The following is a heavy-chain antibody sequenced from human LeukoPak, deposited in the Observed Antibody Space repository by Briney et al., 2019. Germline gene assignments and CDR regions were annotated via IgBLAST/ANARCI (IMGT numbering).Heavy chain of an antibody. J-gene: IGHJ4*02. D-gene: IGHD3-10*01. CDR1: GYSFTSYW. Sequence: GESLKISCKGSGYSFTSYWIGWMRQMPGKGLEWMGNIYPGDSDTRYSPSFQGQVTISADKTISTAYLQWSSLKASDTAMYYCARRVYGSGSYGDYWGQGTLVTVSS. CDR2: IYPGDSDT. CDR3: ARRVYGSGSYGDY. V-gene: IGHV5-51*01.